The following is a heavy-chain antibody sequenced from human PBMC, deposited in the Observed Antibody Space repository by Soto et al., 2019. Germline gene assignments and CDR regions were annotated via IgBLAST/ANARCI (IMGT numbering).Heavy chain of an antibody. CDR2: ISYDGSNK. CDR3: VKDVGNGDYWSDACDI. V-gene: IGHV3-30*18. J-gene: IGHJ3*02. D-gene: IGHD4-17*01. CDR1: GFTCSSYG. Sequence: QVQLVESGGGVVQPGRSLRLSCAASGFTCSSYGMHWVRQAPGKVLEWVAVISYDGSNKYYSDSVKGRFTISRDNYKNTLYLQMNSLRAEDTAVYYCVKDVGNGDYWSDACDIWGQGTMVTVSS.